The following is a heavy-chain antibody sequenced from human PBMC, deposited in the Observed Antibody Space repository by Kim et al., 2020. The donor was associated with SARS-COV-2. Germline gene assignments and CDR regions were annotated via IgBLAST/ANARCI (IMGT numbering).Heavy chain of an antibody. Sequence: LKSRVTMSVDTSKNQFSLKLSSVTAADTAVYYCARGFVAAGIHYYYGMDVWGQGTTVTVSS. D-gene: IGHD6-13*01. J-gene: IGHJ6*02. V-gene: IGHV4-4*06. CDR3: ARGFVAAGIHYYYGMDV.